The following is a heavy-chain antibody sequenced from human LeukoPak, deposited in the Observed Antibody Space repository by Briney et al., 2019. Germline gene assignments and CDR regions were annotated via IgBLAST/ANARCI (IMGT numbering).Heavy chain of an antibody. CDR1: GGSISSGSYY. V-gene: IGHV4-61*02. J-gene: IGHJ5*02. Sequence: SETLSLTCTVSGGSISSGSYYWSWIRQPAGKGLEWIGRIYTSGSTNYNPSLKSRVTISVDTSKNQFSLKLTSVTAAETAVYYCVRHLRSDGDSSVSVRRFDPWGQGTLVTVSS. D-gene: IGHD4-17*01. CDR2: IYTSGST. CDR3: VRHLRSDGDSSVSVRRFDP.